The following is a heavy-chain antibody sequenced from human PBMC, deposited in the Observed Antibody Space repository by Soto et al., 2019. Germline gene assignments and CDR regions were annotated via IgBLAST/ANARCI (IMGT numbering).Heavy chain of an antibody. J-gene: IGHJ6*02. CDR1: GYSFTSYW. V-gene: IGHV5-51*01. CDR2: IYPGDSDT. D-gene: IGHD6-19*01. Sequence: PGAPKKIWSKGSGYSFTSYWAGRVRKMNGKGLEWMGIIYPGDSDTRYSPSFQGQVTISADKSISTAYLQWSSLKASDTAMYYCARLGRGGAVAGGYIWGQGTTVTVSS. CDR3: ARLGRGGAVAGGYI.